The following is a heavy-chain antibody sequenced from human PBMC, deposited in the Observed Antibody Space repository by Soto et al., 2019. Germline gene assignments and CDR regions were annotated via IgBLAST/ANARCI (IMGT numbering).Heavy chain of an antibody. J-gene: IGHJ4*02. Sequence: PSETLSLTCTVSGGSISSSGYYWGWIRQPPGTGLEWIGSIYYSGSTYYNPSLKSRVTISIDTSKNQFSLNLSSVTAADTAVYYCASSYGDYVSYWGQGTLVTVSS. CDR1: GGSISSSGYY. CDR2: IYYSGST. V-gene: IGHV4-39*01. CDR3: ASSYGDYVSY. D-gene: IGHD4-17*01.